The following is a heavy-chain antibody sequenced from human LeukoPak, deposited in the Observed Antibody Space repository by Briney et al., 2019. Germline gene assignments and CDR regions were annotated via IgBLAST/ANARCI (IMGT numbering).Heavy chain of an antibody. CDR2: ISAYNGNT. D-gene: IGHD7-27*01. Sequence: ASVKVSCKASGYTFTSYGISWVRQAPGQGLEWMGWISAYNGNTNYAQKLQGRVTMTTDTSTGTAYMELRSLRSDDTAVYYCAKGNDYTNWGDYWGQGTLVTVSS. J-gene: IGHJ4*02. CDR3: AKGNDYTNWGDY. CDR1: GYTFTSYG. V-gene: IGHV1-18*01.